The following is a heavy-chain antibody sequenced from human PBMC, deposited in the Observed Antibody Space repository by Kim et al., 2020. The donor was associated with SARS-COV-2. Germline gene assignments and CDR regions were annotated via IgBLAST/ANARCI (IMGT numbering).Heavy chain of an antibody. Sequence: SETLSLTCTVSGGSISSYYWNWIRQPPGRGLEWIGYIYHSGSTNYNPSLKSRVTMSVDTSKNQVSLKLSSVTAADTAIYYCARRDGGSSWKYWYFDLWGCGTLVTVSS. V-gene: IGHV4-59*08. CDR3: ARRDGGSSWKYWYFDL. CDR2: IYHSGST. D-gene: IGHD6-13*01. CDR1: GGSISSYY. J-gene: IGHJ2*01.